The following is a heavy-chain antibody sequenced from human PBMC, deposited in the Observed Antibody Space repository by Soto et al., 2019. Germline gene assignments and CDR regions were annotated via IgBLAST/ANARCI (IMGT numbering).Heavy chain of an antibody. V-gene: IGHV5-51*01. J-gene: IGHJ4*02. CDR1: GDSFTSYW. D-gene: IGHD6-19*01. CDR2: IYAGDSYT. Sequence: AESLSTSCNVSGDSFTSYWIGWVLQMPGKGLEWMGIIYAGDSYTRYSPSFQGQVTISADKSISTAYLQWSSLKASDTAMYYCARGRGSSGRIDYWGQGTMVTVSS. CDR3: ARGRGSSGRIDY.